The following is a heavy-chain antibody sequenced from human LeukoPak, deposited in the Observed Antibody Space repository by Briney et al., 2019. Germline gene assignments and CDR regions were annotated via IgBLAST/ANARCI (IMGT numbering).Heavy chain of an antibody. Sequence: GGSLRLSCAASGFTFSSYAMSWVRQGQGKGPEWVSSISDHGNSTYTAASVKGRFTISRDNSKNTLYLQMNNLRAEDTAVYYCAKDLIYSSSWSDNWGQGTLVTVSS. V-gene: IGHV3-23*01. D-gene: IGHD6-13*01. J-gene: IGHJ1*01. CDR2: ISDHGNST. CDR3: AKDLIYSSSWSDN. CDR1: GFTFSSYA.